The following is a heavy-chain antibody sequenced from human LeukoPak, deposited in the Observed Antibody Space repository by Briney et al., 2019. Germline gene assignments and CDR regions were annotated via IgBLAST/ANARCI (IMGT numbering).Heavy chain of an antibody. D-gene: IGHD3-22*01. J-gene: IGHJ3*02. CDR3: ARDLATSFKSVLYYYDSRGYYPGAFDI. Sequence: ASVKVSCKASGYTFTGYYMHWVRQAPGQGLEWMGWINPNSGGTNYAQKFQGRVTMTRDTSISTAYMELSRLRSDDTAVYYCARDLATSFKSVLYYYDSRGYYPGAFDIWGQGTMVTVSS. V-gene: IGHV1-2*02. CDR2: INPNSGGT. CDR1: GYTFTGYY.